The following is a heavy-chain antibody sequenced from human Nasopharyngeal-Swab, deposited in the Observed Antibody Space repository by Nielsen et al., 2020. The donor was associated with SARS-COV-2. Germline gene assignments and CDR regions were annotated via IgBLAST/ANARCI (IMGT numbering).Heavy chain of an antibody. CDR2: IHYSVST. CDR3: ARDGVATIFDY. D-gene: IGHD5-12*01. V-gene: IGHV4-59*01. Sequence: SETLSPPCPAPGGSISSYYWSWIRQPPGKGLEWIGYIHYSVSTHYSPSLKSRVTISVDTSKNQLSLKLTSVTAADAAVYYCARDGVATIFDYWGQGTLVTVSS. CDR1: GGSISSYY. J-gene: IGHJ4*02.